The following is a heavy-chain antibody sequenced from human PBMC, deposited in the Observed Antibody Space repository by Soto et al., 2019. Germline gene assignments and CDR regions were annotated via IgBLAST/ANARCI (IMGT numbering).Heavy chain of an antibody. CDR1: GFSLSTSGVC. J-gene: IGHJ5*02. V-gene: IGHV2-5*02. CDR2: IYWDDDK. CDR3: AHSGIGYYYDVSGSTWFDP. Sequence: QITLKESGPTLVKPTQTLTLTCTFSGFSLSTSGVCGVWSRQPPGKALEWLALIYWDDDKRYRPSLNSSLTITLDTSKSQVVLIMTNMDPVDTATYYCAHSGIGYYYDVSGSTWFDPWGKGPLVTVAS. D-gene: IGHD3-22*01.